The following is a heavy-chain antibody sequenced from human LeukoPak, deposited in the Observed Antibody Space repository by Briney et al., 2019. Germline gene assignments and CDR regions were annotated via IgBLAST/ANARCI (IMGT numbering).Heavy chain of an antibody. J-gene: IGHJ4*02. D-gene: IGHD3-9*01. CDR3: ARDHDYDILTGYYDY. CDR2: ISSSGSTI. Sequence: PGGSLRLSCAASGFTFSDYYMSWIRQAPGKGLEWVSYISSSGSTIYYADSVKGRFTISRDNAKNSLYLQMNSLRAEDTAVYYCARDHDYDILTGYYDYWGQGTLVTVSS. CDR1: GFTFSDYY. V-gene: IGHV3-11*01.